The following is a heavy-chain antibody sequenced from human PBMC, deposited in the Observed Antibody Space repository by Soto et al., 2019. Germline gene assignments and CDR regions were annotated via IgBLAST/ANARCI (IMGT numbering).Heavy chain of an antibody. D-gene: IGHD2-8*01. V-gene: IGHV3-23*01. CDR2: ISGSGGST. CDR1: GFTFSSYA. Sequence: GGSLRLSCAASGFTFSSYAMSWVRQAPGKGLEWVSAISGSGGSTYYADSVKGRFTISRDNSKNTRYLQMNSLRAEDTAVYYCAKSHSAGVEYASYDYWGQGTLVTVSS. J-gene: IGHJ4*02. CDR3: AKSHSAGVEYASYDY.